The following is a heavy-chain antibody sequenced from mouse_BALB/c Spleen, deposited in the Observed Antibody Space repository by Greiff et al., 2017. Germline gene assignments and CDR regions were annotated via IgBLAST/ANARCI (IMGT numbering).Heavy chain of an antibody. CDR3: SADYGYAWFAY. CDR1: GFSLSTSGMG. CDR2: IYWDDDK. V-gene: IGHV8-12*01. D-gene: IGHD2-2*01. J-gene: IGHJ3*01. Sequence: QVTLKVSGPGILQPSQTLSLTCSFSGFSLSTSGMGVSWIRQPSGKGLEWLAHIYWDDDKRYNPSLKSRLTISKDTSRNQVFLKITSVDTADTATYYCSADYGYAWFAYWGQGTLVTVSA.